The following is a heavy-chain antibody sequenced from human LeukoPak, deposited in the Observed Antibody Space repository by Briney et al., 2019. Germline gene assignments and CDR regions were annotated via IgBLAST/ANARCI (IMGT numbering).Heavy chain of an antibody. CDR1: GGSISSYY. CDR3: ARGPMARYSSSWLVSWFDP. D-gene: IGHD6-13*01. J-gene: IGHJ5*02. CDR2: INHSGST. V-gene: IGHV4-34*01. Sequence: SETLSLTCTVSGGSISSYYWSWIRQPPGKGLEWIGEINHSGSTNYNPSLKSRVTISVDTSKNQFSLKLSSVTAADTAVYYCARGPMARYSSSWLVSWFDPWGQGTLVTVSS.